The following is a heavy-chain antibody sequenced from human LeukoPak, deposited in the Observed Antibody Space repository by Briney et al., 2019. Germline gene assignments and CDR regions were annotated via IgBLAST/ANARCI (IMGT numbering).Heavy chain of an antibody. D-gene: IGHD4-17*01. V-gene: IGHV3-30*18. CDR3: AKRPSDYGDYVSYFDY. CDR1: GFSFISYG. Sequence: GGSLRLSCAASGFSFISYGMHWVRKAPGKGLEWVGVISDDGRRKDYADSVKGRFTISRDNSKDTLYLQMNSLRAEDTAVYYCAKRPSDYGDYVSYFDYWGQGTLVTVSS. CDR2: ISDDGRRK. J-gene: IGHJ4*02.